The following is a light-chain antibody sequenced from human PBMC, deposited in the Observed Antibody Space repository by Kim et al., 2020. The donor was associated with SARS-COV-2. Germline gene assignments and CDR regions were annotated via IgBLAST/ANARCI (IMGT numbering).Light chain of an antibody. J-gene: IGKJ2*01. CDR1: QAILHSSNSKSS. Sequence: DIVMTQSPDSLAVSLGERATINCKSSQAILHSSNSKSSLAWYQQKPGQPPKLLIYWTSTRESGVPDRFSGSGSGTDFTLTISSLQAEDVAVYYCQQYYTTPQTFGQGTKLEI. CDR3: QQYYTTPQT. V-gene: IGKV4-1*01. CDR2: WTS.